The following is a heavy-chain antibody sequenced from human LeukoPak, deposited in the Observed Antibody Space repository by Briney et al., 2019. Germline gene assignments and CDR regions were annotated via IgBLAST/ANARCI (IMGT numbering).Heavy chain of an antibody. CDR1: GGTFSSYA. J-gene: IGHJ3*02. D-gene: IGHD2-15*01. CDR2: IIPIRGIA. Sequence: SVKVSCKASGGTFSSYAISWVRQAPGQGLEWMGRIIPIRGIANYAQKFQGRVTITADKSTSTAYMELSSLRSEDTAVYYCASENLGLLAGGGSDDTFDIWGQGTMVTVSS. CDR3: ASENLGLLAGGGSDDTFDI. V-gene: IGHV1-69*04.